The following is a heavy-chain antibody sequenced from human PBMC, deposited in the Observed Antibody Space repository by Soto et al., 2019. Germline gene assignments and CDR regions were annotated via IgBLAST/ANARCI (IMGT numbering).Heavy chain of an antibody. J-gene: IGHJ3*02. Sequence: GASVKVSCKATGYTFSAYTMNWVRQAPGQSLEWMGWINAGSGNTKYSQNFQGRVSITRDTSASTVYMELTGLTSEDTAVYYCARDTETLGPRANDALGIWGQGTMVTVSS. CDR1: GYTFSAYT. CDR2: INAGSGNT. CDR3: ARDTETLGPRANDALGI. D-gene: IGHD3-3*02. V-gene: IGHV1-3*01.